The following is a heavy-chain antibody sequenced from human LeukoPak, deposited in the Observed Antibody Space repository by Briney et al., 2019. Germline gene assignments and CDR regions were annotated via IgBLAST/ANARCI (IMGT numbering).Heavy chain of an antibody. CDR3: ATERPSYCFWSGYFGHR. Sequence: ASVKVSCKVSGYTLTELSMHWVRQAPGKGREWMGGLDPEDGETIYAQKFQGRVTMTEDTSTDTAYMELSSLRSEDTAMYYCATERPSYCFWSGYFGHRWGQGTLVTVSS. CDR1: GYTLTELS. J-gene: IGHJ5*02. V-gene: IGHV1-24*01. D-gene: IGHD3-3*01. CDR2: LDPEDGET.